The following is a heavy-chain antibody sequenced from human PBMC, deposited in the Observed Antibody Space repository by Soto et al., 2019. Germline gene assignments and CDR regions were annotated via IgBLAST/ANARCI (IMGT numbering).Heavy chain of an antibody. CDR3: ARGLYTSSTSYFDY. CDR2: IYYSGSA. J-gene: IGHJ4*02. Sequence: QVQLQESGPGLVKPSQTLSLACAVSGDSISSGGYYWSWIRQHPGKGLEWVGYIYYSGSAYYNPSLKSRITISLDTSKNQFSLMLSSVTAADTAVYYCARGLYTSSTSYFDYWDQGTLVTVSS. D-gene: IGHD6-6*01. V-gene: IGHV4-31*11. CDR1: GDSISSGGYY.